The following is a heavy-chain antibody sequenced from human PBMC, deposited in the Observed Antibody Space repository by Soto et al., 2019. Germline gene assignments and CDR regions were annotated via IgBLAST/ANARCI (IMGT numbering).Heavy chain of an antibody. CDR3: AKDRAAANDFEFSLYYYYYGMDV. V-gene: IGHV3-30*18. Sequence: PGGSLRLSCAASGFTFSSYGMHWVRQAPGKGLEWVAVISYDGSNKYYADSVKGRFTISRDNSKNTLYLQMNSLRAEDTALYYCAKDRAAANDFEFSLYYYYYGMDVWGQGTTVTVSS. J-gene: IGHJ6*02. CDR1: GFTFSSYG. CDR2: ISYDGSNK. D-gene: IGHD6-13*01.